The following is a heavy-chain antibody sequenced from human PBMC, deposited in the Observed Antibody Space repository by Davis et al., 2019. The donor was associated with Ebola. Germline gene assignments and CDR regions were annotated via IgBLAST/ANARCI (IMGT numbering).Heavy chain of an antibody. CDR3: ARVAGYSYGYYYYYYMDV. Sequence: ASVKVSCKASGYTFTSYYMHWVRQAPGQGLEWMGWISAYNGNTNYAQKLQGRVTMTTDTSTSTAYMELRSLRSDDTAVYYCARVAGYSYGYYYYYYMDVWGKGTTVTVSS. J-gene: IGHJ6*03. CDR2: ISAYNGNT. CDR1: GYTFTSYY. V-gene: IGHV1-18*04. D-gene: IGHD5-18*01.